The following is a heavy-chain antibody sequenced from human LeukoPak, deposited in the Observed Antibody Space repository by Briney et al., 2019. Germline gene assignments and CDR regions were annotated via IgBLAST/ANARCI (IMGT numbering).Heavy chain of an antibody. Sequence: ASVKVSCKASGYTFTSYDINWVRQATGQGLEWMGWMNPNSGNTGYAQKFQGRVTMTRNTSISTAYMELSSLRSEDTAVYYCARGSRYYDFWSGYFPRKDYYYYYMDVWGKGTTVTVSS. V-gene: IGHV1-8*01. CDR1: GYTFTSYD. J-gene: IGHJ6*03. D-gene: IGHD3-3*01. CDR2: MNPNSGNT. CDR3: ARGSRYYDFWSGYFPRKDYYYYYMDV.